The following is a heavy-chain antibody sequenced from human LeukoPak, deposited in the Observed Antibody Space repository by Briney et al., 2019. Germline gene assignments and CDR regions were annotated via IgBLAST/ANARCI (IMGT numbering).Heavy chain of an antibody. CDR3: ARDIGYYYGEPYYGMDV. V-gene: IGHV4-59*12. Sequence: SETLSLTCTVSGGSISSYYWSWIRQPPGKGLEWIGYIYYSGSTNYNPSLKSRVTISVDTSKNQFSLKLSSVTAADTAVYYCARDIGYYYGEPYYGMDVWGQGTTVTVSS. CDR2: IYYSGST. CDR1: GGSISSYY. J-gene: IGHJ6*02. D-gene: IGHD3-10*01.